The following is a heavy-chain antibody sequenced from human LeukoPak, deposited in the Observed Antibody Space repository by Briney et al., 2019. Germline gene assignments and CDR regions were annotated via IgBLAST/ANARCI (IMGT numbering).Heavy chain of an antibody. J-gene: IGHJ4*02. V-gene: IGHV1-18*01. CDR1: GYTFTNYG. CDR2: ISAYNGNT. CDR3: ARGLPLLWFGELLGDY. Sequence: ASVKVSCKASGYTFTNYGISWVRQAPGQGLEWMGWISAYNGNTNYPQKLQGRVTMTTDTSTSTAYMELRSLRSDDTAVYYCARGLPLLWFGELLGDYWGQGTLVTVSS. D-gene: IGHD3-10*01.